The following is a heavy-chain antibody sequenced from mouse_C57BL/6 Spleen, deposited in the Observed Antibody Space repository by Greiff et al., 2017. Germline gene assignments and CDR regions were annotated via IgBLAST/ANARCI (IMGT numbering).Heavy chain of an antibody. CDR3: AGRDRVWFAY. J-gene: IGHJ3*01. V-gene: IGHV14-3*01. CDR2: IEPENGNT. Sequence: VHVKQSVAELVRPGASVKLSCTASGFNFKNTYMHWVKQRPEQGLEWIGRIEPENGNTKYAPKIKGKATITADTTSNTAYLQLSSLTSEDTARYYFAGRDRVWFAYWGQGTLVTVSA. CDR1: GFNFKNTY.